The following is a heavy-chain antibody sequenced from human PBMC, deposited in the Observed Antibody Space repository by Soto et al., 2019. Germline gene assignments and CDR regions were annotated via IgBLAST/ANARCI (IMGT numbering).Heavy chain of an antibody. CDR2: SNQDESEI. CDR1: GFTFSSYW. Sequence: GGSLRLSCAASGFTFSSYWMSWVRQAPGKGLEWVANSNQDESEIFYVDSVKGRFTISRDNTKNSLYLQMNSLRVEDTAVYSCARDKGYSIFDYWGQGNQVTVSS. V-gene: IGHV3-7*01. CDR3: ARDKGYSIFDY. J-gene: IGHJ4*02. D-gene: IGHD2-15*01.